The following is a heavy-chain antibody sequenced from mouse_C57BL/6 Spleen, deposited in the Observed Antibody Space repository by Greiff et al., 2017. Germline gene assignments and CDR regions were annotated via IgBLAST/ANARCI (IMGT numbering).Heavy chain of an antibody. J-gene: IGHJ2*01. CDR2: INPSSGYT. CDR3: APDYYGSSSFDY. CDR1: GYTFTSYW. Sequence: VQLQESGAELAKPGASVKLSCKASGYTFTSYWMHWVTQRPGQGLEWIGYINPSSGYTKYNQKFKDKATLTADKSSSTAYMQLSSLTYEDSAVYYCAPDYYGSSSFDYWGQGTTLTVSS. D-gene: IGHD1-1*01. V-gene: IGHV1-7*01.